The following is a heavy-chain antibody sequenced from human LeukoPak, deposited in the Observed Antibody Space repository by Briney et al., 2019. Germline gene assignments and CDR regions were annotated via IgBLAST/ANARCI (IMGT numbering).Heavy chain of an antibody. CDR2: ISSDGSTT. CDR3: ARRATVSTLSAHYYYYAMDV. Sequence: GGSLRLSCVASGFSFSTYWMHWVRQAPGKGLVWVSRISSDGSTTNYADSVKGRFTISRDNAKNTLYLQMDSLRVEDTAVYYCARRATVSTLSAHYYYYAMDVWGQGTTVTVSS. CDR1: GFSFSTYW. J-gene: IGHJ6*02. D-gene: IGHD4-17*01. V-gene: IGHV3-74*01.